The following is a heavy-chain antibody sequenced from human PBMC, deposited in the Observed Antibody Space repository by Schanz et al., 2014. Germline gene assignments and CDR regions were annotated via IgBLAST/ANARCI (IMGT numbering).Heavy chain of an antibody. CDR3: ARDFSAYVGNYFDY. D-gene: IGHD5-12*01. CDR2: IIPILGIA. J-gene: IGHJ4*02. V-gene: IGHV1-69*08. CDR1: RSTFSSYT. Sequence: QVHLVQSGAEVKKPGSSVKVSCKASRSTFSSYTISWVRQARGQGLEWMGRIIPILGIADYAQKFQGRVTITADKSTSTSYMELTSLRFDDTAVYYCARDFSAYVGNYFDYWGQGTLVTVSS.